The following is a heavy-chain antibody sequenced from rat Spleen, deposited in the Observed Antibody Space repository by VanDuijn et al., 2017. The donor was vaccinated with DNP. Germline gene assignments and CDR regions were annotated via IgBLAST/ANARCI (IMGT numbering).Heavy chain of an antibody. D-gene: IGHD1-4*01. CDR3: ARLNYRKGSCDY. J-gene: IGHJ2*01. V-gene: IGHV5-22*01. CDR2: ISYEGSST. Sequence: EVQLVESGGGLVQPGRSLKLSCAASGFTFSDYYMAWVRQAPKKGLEWVASISYEGSSTYYGDSVKGRFTISRDNAKSTLYLQMNSLRSEDTATYYCARLNYRKGSCDYWGQGVMVTVSS. CDR1: GFTFSDYY.